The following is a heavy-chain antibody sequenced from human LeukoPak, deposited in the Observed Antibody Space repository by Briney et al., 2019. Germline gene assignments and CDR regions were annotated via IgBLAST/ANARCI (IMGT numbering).Heavy chain of an antibody. CDR1: GFTFSSYA. Sequence: PGGSLRLSCAASGFTFSSYAMSWVRQAPGKGLQYVSAISPNGGSAYYADSVKGRFTISRDNSKNALYLQMSSLRDEDTAVYYCVKDLHSGGDYWGQGTLVTVSS. CDR2: ISPNGGSA. D-gene: IGHD1-26*01. J-gene: IGHJ4*02. CDR3: VKDLHSGGDY. V-gene: IGHV3-64D*09.